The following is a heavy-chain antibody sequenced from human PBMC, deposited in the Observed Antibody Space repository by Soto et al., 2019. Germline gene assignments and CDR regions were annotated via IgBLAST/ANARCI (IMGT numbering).Heavy chain of an antibody. V-gene: IGHV3-48*01. CDR3: ARPTYYYDSSGPPGY. CDR2: ISSSSSTI. Sequence: PGGSLRLCCAASGFPFSTYSMNWVRQAPGKGLEWVSYISSSSSTIFYTDSVKGRFTVSRDNAKNSLYPQMNSLRVEDTAVYYSARPTYYYDSSGPPGYGGQGTLVTVSS. J-gene: IGHJ4*02. D-gene: IGHD3-22*01. CDR1: GFPFSTYS.